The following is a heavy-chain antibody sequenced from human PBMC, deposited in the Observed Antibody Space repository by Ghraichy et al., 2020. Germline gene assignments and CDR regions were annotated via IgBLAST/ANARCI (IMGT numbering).Heavy chain of an antibody. CDR3: VREREGGTRQSDY. D-gene: IGHD1-26*01. CDR2: IRSDGSNK. Sequence: GESLNISCVMSGFIFTNFDMNWVRQAPGKGLEWVALIRSDGSNKYYADSVKGRFTISRDESKNTLYLQMNSLRAEDTALYYCVREREGGTRQSDYWGQGTLVTVSS. J-gene: IGHJ4*02. CDR1: GFIFTNFD. V-gene: IGHV3-30*02.